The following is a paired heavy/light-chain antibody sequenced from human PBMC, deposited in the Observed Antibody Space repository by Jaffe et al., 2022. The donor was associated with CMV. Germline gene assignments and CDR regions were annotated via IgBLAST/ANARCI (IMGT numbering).Light chain of an antibody. CDR3: QQSSSAPMYT. J-gene: IGKJ2*01. CDR1: QSIRNH. V-gene: IGKV1-39*01. Sequence: DIQMTQSPSSLSASVGDRVTITCRASQSIRNHLNWYQQRPGKAPTLLIHDASSLQDGVPSRFSGSGSGTDFTLSIGNLQLVDFATYYCQQSSSAPMYTFGQGTKLEIK. CDR2: DAS.
Heavy chain of an antibody. CDR3: TKAGESYELIRAFVD. CDR2: ISRSGDST. CDR1: GFTFSDFA. V-gene: IGHV3-23*01. J-gene: IGHJ4*02. Sequence: EVQLLESGGDLVQPGGSLRLSCAASGFTFSDFAMYWVRQAPGKGLEWVSAISRSGDSTYYADSLKGRFTISRDNSKNTVYLQINNLRTDDTAVYYCTKAGESYELIRAFVDWGQGTLVTVSS. D-gene: IGHD3-22*01.